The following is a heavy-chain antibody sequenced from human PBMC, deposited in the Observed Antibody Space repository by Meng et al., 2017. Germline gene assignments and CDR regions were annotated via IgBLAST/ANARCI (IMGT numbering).Heavy chain of an antibody. CDR3: ARGSMFGATVTKIDY. V-gene: IGHV4-34*01. CDR1: GGAFSGYC. D-gene: IGHD4-17*01. Sequence: VQLQLWGAGLVEPSETLALNCAVYGGAFSGYCWSWIRQPPGKGLEWIGEINHSGSTNYNPSLKSRVTISVDTSKNQFSLKLSSVTAADTAVYYCARGSMFGATVTKIDYWGQGTLVTVSS. J-gene: IGHJ4*02. CDR2: INHSGST.